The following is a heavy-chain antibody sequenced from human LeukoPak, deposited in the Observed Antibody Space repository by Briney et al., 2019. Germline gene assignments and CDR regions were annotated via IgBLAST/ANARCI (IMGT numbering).Heavy chain of an antibody. J-gene: IGHJ4*02. Sequence: PGGSLRLSCAASGFTFNAYTMAWVRQAPGRGLEWVSSFTSMSRTIYYADSVKGRFTISRDDAKESLYLQMNSLRAEDTAIYYCARQSSGIAATDKIDYWGQGALVTVSS. CDR2: FTSMSRTI. V-gene: IGHV3-21*01. D-gene: IGHD6-13*01. CDR3: ARQSSGIAATDKIDY. CDR1: GFTFNAYT.